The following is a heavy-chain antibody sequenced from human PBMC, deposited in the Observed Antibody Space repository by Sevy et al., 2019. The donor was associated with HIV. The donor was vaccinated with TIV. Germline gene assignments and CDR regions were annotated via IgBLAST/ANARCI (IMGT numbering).Heavy chain of an antibody. CDR3: ARTGPPELELLLCAFYI. D-gene: IGHD1-7*01. J-gene: IGHJ3*02. V-gene: IGHV1-2*02. CDR2: INPNSGGT. Sequence: ASVKVSCKASGYTFTGYYMHWVRQAPGQGLEWMGWINPNSGGTNYAQKFQGRVTMTRDTSISTAYMELSRLRSDDTAVYYCARTGPPELELLLCAFYIWGQGTMVTVSS. CDR1: GYTFTGYY.